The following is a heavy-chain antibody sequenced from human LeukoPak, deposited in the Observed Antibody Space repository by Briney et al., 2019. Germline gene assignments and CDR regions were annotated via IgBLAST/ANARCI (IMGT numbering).Heavy chain of an antibody. J-gene: IGHJ4*02. V-gene: IGHV3-48*03. D-gene: IGHD4-17*01. CDR3: AREMDGDYGGVDY. Sequence: PGGSLRLSCAASGFTFSSYEMNWVRQAPGKGLEWVSYISSSGSTIYYADSVKGRFTISRDNAKNSLYLQMNSLRAEDTAVYYCAREMDGDYGGVDYWGQGTLVTVSS. CDR2: ISSSGSTI. CDR1: GFTFSSYE.